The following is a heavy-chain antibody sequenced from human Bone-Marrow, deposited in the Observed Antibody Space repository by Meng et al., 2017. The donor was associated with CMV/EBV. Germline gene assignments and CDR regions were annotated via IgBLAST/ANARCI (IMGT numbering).Heavy chain of an antibody. CDR1: GFTFSGSA. Sequence: GESLKISCAASGFTFSGSAMHWVRQAPGKGLEWVAVISYDGSNKYYADSVKGRFTISRDNSKNTLYLQMNSLRAEDTAVYYCARVNVEMATITGAFDIWGQGTMVTVSS. CDR2: ISYDGSNK. CDR3: ARVNVEMATITGAFDI. D-gene: IGHD5-24*01. V-gene: IGHV3-30*04. J-gene: IGHJ3*02.